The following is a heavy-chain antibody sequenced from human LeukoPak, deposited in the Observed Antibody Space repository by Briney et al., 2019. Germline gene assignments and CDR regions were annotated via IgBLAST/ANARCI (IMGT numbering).Heavy chain of an antibody. CDR2: IYYSGST. J-gene: IGHJ6*02. Sequence: SETLSLTCTVSGGSVSSYYWSWIRQPPGKGLEWIGYIYYSGSTNYNPSLKSRVTISVDTSKNQFSLKLSSVTAADTAVYYCAREDPQTTVPEGMDVWGQGTTVTVSS. CDR1: GGSVSSYY. D-gene: IGHD4-17*01. V-gene: IGHV4-59*02. CDR3: AREDPQTTVPEGMDV.